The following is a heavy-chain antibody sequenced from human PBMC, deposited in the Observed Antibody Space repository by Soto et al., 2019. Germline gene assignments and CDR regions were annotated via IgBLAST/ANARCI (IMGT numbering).Heavy chain of an antibody. V-gene: IGHV1-3*01. J-gene: IGHJ3*02. CDR1: GYTLTSYA. D-gene: IGHD6-19*01. CDR3: ARRVVVAGNDAFDI. CDR2: INAGNGNT. Sequence: GASVKVSCKDSGYTLTSYAMHWVRQAPGQRLEWMGWINAGNGNTKYSQKFQGRVTITRDTSASTAYMELSSLRSEDTAVYYCARRVVVAGNDAFDIWGQGTMVTVSS.